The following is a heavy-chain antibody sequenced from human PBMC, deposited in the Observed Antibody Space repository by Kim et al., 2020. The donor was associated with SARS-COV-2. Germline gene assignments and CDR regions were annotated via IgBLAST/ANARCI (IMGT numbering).Heavy chain of an antibody. V-gene: IGHV4-34*01. D-gene: IGHD3-16*01. Sequence: TYTPSLKSRVTISVDTSKNQFSLKLSSVTAADTAVYYCARDRRGVRYFDLWGRGTLVTVSS. J-gene: IGHJ2*01. CDR3: ARDRRGVRYFDL.